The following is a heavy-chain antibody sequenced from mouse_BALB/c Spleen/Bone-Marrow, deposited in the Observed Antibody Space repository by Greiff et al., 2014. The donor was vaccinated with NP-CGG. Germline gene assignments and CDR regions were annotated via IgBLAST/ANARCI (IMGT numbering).Heavy chain of an antibody. Sequence: VHLVESGPGLVAPSQSLSITCTVSGFSLTSYGVHWVRQPPGKGLEWLGVIWAGGSTNYNSALMSRLSISKDNSKSQVFLKMNSLQTDDTAMYYGAREEGGNWFAYWGQGTLVTVSA. CDR3: AREEGGNWFAY. CDR2: IWAGGST. V-gene: IGHV2-9*02. J-gene: IGHJ3*01. D-gene: IGHD2-1*01. CDR1: GFSLTSYG.